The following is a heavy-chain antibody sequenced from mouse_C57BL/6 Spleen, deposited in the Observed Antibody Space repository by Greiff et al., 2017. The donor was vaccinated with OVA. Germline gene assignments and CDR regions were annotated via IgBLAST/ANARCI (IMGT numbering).Heavy chain of an antibody. J-gene: IGHJ4*01. CDR3: ARNYGSQDYYAMDY. CDR1: GYTFTSYG. Sequence: QVQLKQSGAELVRPGASVKLSCKASGYTFTSYGISWVKQRTGQGLEWIGEIYPRSGNTYYNEKFKGKATLTADKSSSTAYMELRSLTSEDSAVYYSARNYGSQDYYAMDYWGQGTSVTVSS. V-gene: IGHV1-81*01. D-gene: IGHD1-1*01. CDR2: IYPRSGNT.